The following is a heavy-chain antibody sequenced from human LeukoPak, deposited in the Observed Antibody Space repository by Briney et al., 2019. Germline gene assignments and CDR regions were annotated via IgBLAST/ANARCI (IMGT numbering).Heavy chain of an antibody. CDR1: GYTFTTYD. CDR3: ARDPYYGSGRYRYGMDV. V-gene: IGHV1-8*01. D-gene: IGHD3-10*01. J-gene: IGHJ6*04. Sequence: GASVKVSCKTSGYTFTTYDINWVRQAPGQGLEWMGWMNPNTGDTDYAQKFQGRVTLTRNTSISTAYMELSSLRSEDTAVYYCARDPYYGSGRYRYGMDVWGKGTTVTVSS. CDR2: MNPNTGDT.